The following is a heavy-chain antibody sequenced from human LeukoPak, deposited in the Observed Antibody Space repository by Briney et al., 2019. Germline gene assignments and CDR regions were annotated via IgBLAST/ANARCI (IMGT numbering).Heavy chain of an antibody. CDR3: TTRIQLWLPDY. Sequence: GGSLRLSCAASGFTFSGSAMHWVRQASGKGLEWVGRIRSKANSYATAYAASVKGRFTISRDDSKNTAYLQMNSLKTEDTAVYYCTTRIQLWLPDYWGQGTLVTVSS. V-gene: IGHV3-73*01. CDR1: GFTFSGSA. J-gene: IGHJ4*02. D-gene: IGHD5-18*01. CDR2: IRSKANSYAT.